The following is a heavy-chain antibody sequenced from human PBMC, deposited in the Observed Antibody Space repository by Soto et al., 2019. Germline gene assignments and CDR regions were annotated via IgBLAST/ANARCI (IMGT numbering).Heavy chain of an antibody. D-gene: IGHD6-6*01. Sequence: GGSLRLSCAASGFTFSSYSMNWVRQAPGKGLEWVSSISSSSSYIYYADSVKGRFTISRDNAKNSLYLQMNSLRAEDTAVYYCARGDRARPDYYYGMDVWGQGTTVTVSS. CDR3: ARGDRARPDYYYGMDV. CDR1: GFTFSSYS. V-gene: IGHV3-21*01. CDR2: ISSSSSYI. J-gene: IGHJ6*02.